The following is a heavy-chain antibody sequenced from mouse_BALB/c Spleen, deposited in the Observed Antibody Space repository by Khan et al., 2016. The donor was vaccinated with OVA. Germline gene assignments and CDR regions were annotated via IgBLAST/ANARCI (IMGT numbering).Heavy chain of an antibody. CDR3: AGFETSCYAMDY. Sequence: QVQLQQPGPGLVAPSQSLSITCTVSGFSLTSYGVSWVRQPPGKGLEWLGVIWGDGSTNYHSALKSRLSISKDNSKSQVFLKLNSLQTDDTATYYCAGFETSCYAMDYWGQGTSVTVSS. V-gene: IGHV2-3*01. CDR1: GFSLTSYG. D-gene: IGHD3-2*01. J-gene: IGHJ4*01. CDR2: IWGDGST.